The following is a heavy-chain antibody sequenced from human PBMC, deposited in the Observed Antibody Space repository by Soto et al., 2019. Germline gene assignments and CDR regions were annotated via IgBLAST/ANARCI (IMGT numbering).Heavy chain of an antibody. CDR1: GYTFTSYD. Sequence: ASVKVSCKASGYTFTSYDINWVRQATGQGLEWMGWMNPNSGNTGYAQKFQGRVTMTRNTSISTAYMELSSLRSEDTAVYYCARGLGLNDYGDYERGFDYYYYYMDVWGKGTTVTVSS. CDR3: ARGLGLNDYGDYERGFDYYYYYMDV. V-gene: IGHV1-8*01. D-gene: IGHD4-17*01. J-gene: IGHJ6*03. CDR2: MNPNSGNT.